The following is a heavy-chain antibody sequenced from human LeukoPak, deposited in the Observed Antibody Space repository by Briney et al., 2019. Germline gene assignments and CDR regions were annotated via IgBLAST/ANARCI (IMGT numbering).Heavy chain of an antibody. CDR2: IYWGDDK. V-gene: IGHV2-5*02. Sequence: VSGPTLVNPTQTLTLTCTFSGFSLSANGVGVGWIRQPPGKALEWLAVIYWGDDKRYMPSLKSRLTITKDTSKNQVVLTMTNMDPVDTATYYCAHRPFGELFFDYWGQGTLVTVSS. D-gene: IGHD3-10*01. J-gene: IGHJ4*02. CDR3: AHRPFGELFFDY. CDR1: GFSLSANGVG.